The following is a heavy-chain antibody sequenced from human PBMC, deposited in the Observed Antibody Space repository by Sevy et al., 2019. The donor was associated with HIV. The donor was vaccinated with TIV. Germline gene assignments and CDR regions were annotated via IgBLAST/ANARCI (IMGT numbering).Heavy chain of an antibody. Sequence: SETLSLTCTVSGGSISSYYWSWIRQPPGKGLGWIGYIYYRGSTNYNPSLKSRVTISVDPSKNQFSLKLSSVTAADTAVYYCALSGSPMGWFDPWGQGTLVTVSS. V-gene: IGHV4-59*01. D-gene: IGHD1-26*01. CDR2: IYYRGST. J-gene: IGHJ5*02. CDR3: ALSGSPMGWFDP. CDR1: GGSISSYY.